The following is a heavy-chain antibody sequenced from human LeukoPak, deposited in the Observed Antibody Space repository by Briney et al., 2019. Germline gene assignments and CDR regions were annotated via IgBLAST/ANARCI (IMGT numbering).Heavy chain of an antibody. D-gene: IGHD3-10*01. CDR2: IIPIFGTA. V-gene: IGHV1-69*01. J-gene: IGHJ4*02. Sequence: SVKVSCKASGGTFISYAISWVRQAPGQGLEWMGGIIPIFGTANYAQKFQGRVTITADESTSTAYMELSSLRSEDTAVYYCAKWVVRGGLGYDYWGQGTLVTVSS. CDR3: AKWVVRGGLGYDY. CDR1: GGTFISYA.